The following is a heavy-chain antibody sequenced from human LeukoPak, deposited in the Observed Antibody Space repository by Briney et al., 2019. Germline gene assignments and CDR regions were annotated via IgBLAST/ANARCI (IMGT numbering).Heavy chain of an antibody. J-gene: IGHJ5*02. CDR2: INTYNGNT. CDR3: ARGGGYCSTTSCYTGIIRGWFDP. Sequence: ASVKVSCKASGYSFNSYGISWVRQAPGQGLEWMGWINTYNGNTNYAQKLQGRVTMTTDTSTSTAYMELRSLRSDDTAVYYCARGGGYCSTTSCYTGIIRGWFDPWGQGTLVTVSS. V-gene: IGHV1-18*01. D-gene: IGHD2-2*02. CDR1: GYSFNSYG.